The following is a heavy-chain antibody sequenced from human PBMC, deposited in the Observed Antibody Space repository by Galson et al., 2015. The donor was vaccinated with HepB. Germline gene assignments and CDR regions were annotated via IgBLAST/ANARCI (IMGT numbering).Heavy chain of an antibody. V-gene: IGHV3-30*18. Sequence: SLRLSCADSGFTFSSYGMHWVRQAPGKGLEWVAVISYDGSNKYYADSVEGRFTISRDNSKNTLYLQMNSLRAEDTAVYYCAKDIVPYDFSNWFDPWGQGTLVTVSS. CDR2: ISYDGSNK. D-gene: IGHD3-3*01. CDR1: GFTFSSYG. CDR3: AKDIVPYDFSNWFDP. J-gene: IGHJ5*02.